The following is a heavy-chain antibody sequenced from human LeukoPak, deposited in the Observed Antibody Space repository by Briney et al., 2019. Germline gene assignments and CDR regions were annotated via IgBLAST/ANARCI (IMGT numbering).Heavy chain of an antibody. Sequence: GGSLRLSCAASGFTLSSYGMHWVRQAPGKGLEWVAVISYAGSNKYYVDSVKGRFTFSRDNSKNTLYLQMNSLRAEDTAVYYCAKDSLRWSYFYYGMDVWGQGTTVTVSS. J-gene: IGHJ6*02. V-gene: IGHV3-30*18. D-gene: IGHD4-23*01. CDR3: AKDSLRWSYFYYGMDV. CDR1: GFTLSSYG. CDR2: ISYAGSNK.